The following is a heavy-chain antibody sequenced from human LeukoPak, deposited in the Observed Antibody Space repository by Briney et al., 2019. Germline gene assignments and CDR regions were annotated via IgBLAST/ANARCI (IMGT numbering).Heavy chain of an antibody. J-gene: IGHJ4*02. D-gene: IGHD3-10*01. CDR3: ARDRRRYYDSGRGDFDY. V-gene: IGHV4-39*07. CDR1: GVSISSSSYY. CDR2: GYYSGST. Sequence: SETLSLTCTVSGVSISSSSYYWGWIRQPPGKGLEWIGSGYYSGSTYYNPSLKSRVTISVDTSKNQFSLKLSSVTAADTAVYYCARDRRRYYDSGRGDFDYWGQGTLVTVSS.